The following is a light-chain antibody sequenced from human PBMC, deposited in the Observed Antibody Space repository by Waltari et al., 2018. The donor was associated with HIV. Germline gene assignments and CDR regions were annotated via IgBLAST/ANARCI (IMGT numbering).Light chain of an antibody. J-gene: IGKJ3*01. CDR1: QGISSY. CDR2: ATS. V-gene: IGKV1-8*01. Sequence: AIRVTQSPSSFSASTGDRVTIPCRASQGISSYLAWYQQKPGIAPKLLIYATSTLQSGVPSRFSGSGSGTNFTLTIRSLQSEDFATYFCQQYYAYPRTFGPGTKVDI. CDR3: QQYYAYPRT.